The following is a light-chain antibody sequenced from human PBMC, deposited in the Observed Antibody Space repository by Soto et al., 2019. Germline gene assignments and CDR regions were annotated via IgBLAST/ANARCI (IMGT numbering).Light chain of an antibody. CDR3: ISYTSSRTSYV. V-gene: IGLV2-14*01. Sequence: QSALTQPASVSGSPGQSITISCTGTSSDVGGYNYVAWYQQHPGKVPRLMIYEVSNRPSGVSNRFSGSKSGSTASLTISGLQAEEEAHYYSISYTSSRTSYVFGTGTKVTV. CDR1: SSDVGGYNY. J-gene: IGLJ1*01. CDR2: EVS.